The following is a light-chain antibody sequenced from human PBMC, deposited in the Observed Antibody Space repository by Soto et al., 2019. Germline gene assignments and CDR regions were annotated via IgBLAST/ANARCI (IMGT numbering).Light chain of an antibody. CDR1: QSLSSS. CDR3: HQRSNWWT. CDR2: DTS. Sequence: EIVLTQSPATLSLFPGERATLSCRASQSLSSSLAWYQQKPGQAPRVLIYDTSSRATGIPARFSGSGSGTDFTLTISSLDPEDSAVYYCHQRSNWWTFGQGTRVEIK. V-gene: IGKV3-11*01. J-gene: IGKJ1*01.